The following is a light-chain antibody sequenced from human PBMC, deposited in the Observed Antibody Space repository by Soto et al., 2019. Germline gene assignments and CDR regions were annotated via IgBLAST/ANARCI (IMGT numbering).Light chain of an antibody. J-gene: IGKJ4*01. CDR3: QQYDRSPLT. Sequence: EIVLTQSPGTLSLSPRERAALSCRASQSVSRSYLAWYQQKPGQGPRLLIYGASTRAYGIPDRFSGSESGTDFTLTISRLEPEDFAVYYCQQYDRSPLTFGGGTKVEI. V-gene: IGKV3-20*01. CDR2: GAS. CDR1: QSVSRSY.